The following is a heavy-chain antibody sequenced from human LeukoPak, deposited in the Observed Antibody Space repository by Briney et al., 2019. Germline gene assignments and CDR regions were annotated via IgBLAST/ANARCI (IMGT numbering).Heavy chain of an antibody. CDR2: IFPSGGEI. Sequence: PGGSLRLSCAASGFTFSNYEMTWVRQAPGKGLEWVSSIFPSGGEIHYADSVRGRFTISRDNSKSTLSLQMNSLRAEDTAIYYCATYRQVLLPFESWGQGTLVTVSS. V-gene: IGHV3-23*01. CDR3: ATYRQVLLPFES. D-gene: IGHD2-8*02. J-gene: IGHJ4*02. CDR1: GFTFSNYE.